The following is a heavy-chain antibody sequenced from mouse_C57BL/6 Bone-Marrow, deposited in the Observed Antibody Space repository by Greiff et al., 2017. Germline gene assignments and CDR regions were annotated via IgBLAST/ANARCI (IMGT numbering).Heavy chain of an antibody. V-gene: IGHV5-9-1*02. CDR2: ISSGGDYI. D-gene: IGHD3-2*02. Sequence: EVQLQESGEGLVKPGGSLKLSCAASGFTFSSYAMSWVRQTPEKRLEWVAYISSGGDYIYYADTVKGRFTISRDNARNTLYLQMSSLKSEDTAMYYCTRDPSGPWFAYWGQGTLVTVSA. CDR3: TRDPSGPWFAY. CDR1: GFTFSSYA. J-gene: IGHJ3*01.